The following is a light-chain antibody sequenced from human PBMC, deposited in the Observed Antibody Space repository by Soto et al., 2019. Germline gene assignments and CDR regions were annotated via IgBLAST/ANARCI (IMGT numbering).Light chain of an antibody. CDR2: DVT. V-gene: IGLV2-14*01. J-gene: IGLJ1*01. CDR1: NSDIGSNNR. CDR3: SSYTNINTPLYV. Sequence: QSALTQPASVSGSPGQSITISCTGTNSDIGSNNRVSWYQQHPDKAPKLLIFDVTSRPSGVSYRFAGSKSGNTASLTISGLQAEDEADYYCSSYTNINTPLYVFGTGTKLTVL.